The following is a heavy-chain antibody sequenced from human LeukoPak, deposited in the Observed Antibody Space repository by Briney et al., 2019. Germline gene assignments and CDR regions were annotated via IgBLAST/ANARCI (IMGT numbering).Heavy chain of an antibody. Sequence: ASVKVSCKASGGTFSSYAISWVRQAPGQGLEWMGGIIPIFGTANYAQKFQGRVTITADESTSTAYMELSSLRSEDTAVYYCARDPGPAAISPFVDYWGQGTLVTVSS. V-gene: IGHV1-69*13. J-gene: IGHJ4*02. CDR2: IIPIFGTA. CDR3: ARDPGPAAISPFVDY. CDR1: GGTFSSYA. D-gene: IGHD2-2*01.